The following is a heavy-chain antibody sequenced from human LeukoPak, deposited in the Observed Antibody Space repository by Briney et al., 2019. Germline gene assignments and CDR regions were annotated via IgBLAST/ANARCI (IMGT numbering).Heavy chain of an antibody. D-gene: IGHD2-2*01. Sequence: PGGSLRLSCAASGXNFSNYAMTWIRQAPGKGQEWVSVVTGSSRYTYYADSVKGRFTISRDNSKNILYLEMNSLRVEDTAIYYCAKDRSSSTSCSNYWGRGTLVTVSS. CDR1: GXNFSNYA. CDR2: VTGSSRYT. CDR3: AKDRSSSTSCSNY. V-gene: IGHV3-23*01. J-gene: IGHJ4*02.